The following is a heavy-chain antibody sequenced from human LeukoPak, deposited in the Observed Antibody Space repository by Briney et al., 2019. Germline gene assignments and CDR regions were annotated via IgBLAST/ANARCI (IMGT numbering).Heavy chain of an antibody. J-gene: IGHJ4*02. CDR3: ARFSPRAVGNYLDS. CDR1: GFTFSSYA. CDR2: ISGSGGST. Sequence: GGSRRLSCAASGFTFSSYAMSWVRQAPGKGLEWVSAISGSGGSTYYADSVKGRFTISRDNSKNTLYLQMNSLRAADTAVYYCARFSPRAVGNYLDSWGQGTLVTVSS. V-gene: IGHV3-23*01. D-gene: IGHD4-23*01.